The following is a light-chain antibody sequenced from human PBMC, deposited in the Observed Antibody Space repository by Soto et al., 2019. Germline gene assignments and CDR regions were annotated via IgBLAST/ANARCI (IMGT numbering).Light chain of an antibody. J-gene: IGKJ5*01. CDR1: QSISSH. V-gene: IGKV1-39*01. Sequence: DIRMTHSPSSLSASVGDTVTITSRASQSISSHLKWYQQKPGKAPNLLMYTASNLQSGVPSRFSGSGSGTDFTLTISSLQPEDFATYYCQQSYSTPISFGQGTRLEIK. CDR2: TAS. CDR3: QQSYSTPIS.